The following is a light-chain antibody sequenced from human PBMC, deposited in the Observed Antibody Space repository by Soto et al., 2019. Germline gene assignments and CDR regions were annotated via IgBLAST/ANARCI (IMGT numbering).Light chain of an antibody. V-gene: IGKV1-5*01. J-gene: IGKJ2*01. CDR1: QTISSS. CDR3: QHHNDYTAVT. CDR2: DAS. Sequence: DIQMTQSPSTLCASVGDRVTITCRASQTISSSLAWYQHKPGKAPKLLIFDASTLQTGVPSRFSGSGFGTEFTLTITGLQPDDFATYYCQHHNDYTAVTFGQGTKLEIK.